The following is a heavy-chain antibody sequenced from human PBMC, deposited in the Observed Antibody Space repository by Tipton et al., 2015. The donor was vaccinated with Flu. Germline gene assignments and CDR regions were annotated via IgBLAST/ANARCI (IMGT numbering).Heavy chain of an antibody. D-gene: IGHD1-26*01. V-gene: IGHV3-23*01. CDR3: VGRGLP. J-gene: IGHJ5*02. CDR2: IVRSGTTT. CDR1: GITFSSYA. Sequence: SLRLSCTASGITFSSYAMSWVRQAPGKGLEWVSSIVRSGTTTYYADSVKGRFTISRDNSKNTVYLQMNSLRAEDTAVYYCVGRGLPWGQGTLVTVSS.